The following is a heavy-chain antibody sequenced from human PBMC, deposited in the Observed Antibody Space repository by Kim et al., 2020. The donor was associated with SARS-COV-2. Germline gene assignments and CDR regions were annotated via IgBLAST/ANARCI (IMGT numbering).Heavy chain of an antibody. CDR2: IYYSGST. CDR1: GGSISSSSYY. J-gene: IGHJ4*02. V-gene: IGHV4-39*01. D-gene: IGHD3-3*01. Sequence: SETLSHTCTVSGGSISSSSYYWGWIRQPPGKGLEWIGSIYYSGSTYYNPSLKSRVTISVDTSKNQFSLKLSSVTAADTAVYYCARQKAASITIFGVVIMGYYFDYWGQGTLVTVSS. CDR3: ARQKAASITIFGVVIMGYYFDY.